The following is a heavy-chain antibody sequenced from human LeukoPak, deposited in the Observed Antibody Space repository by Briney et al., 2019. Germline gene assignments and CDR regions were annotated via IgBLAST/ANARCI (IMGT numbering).Heavy chain of an antibody. CDR3: ARALNSYGYD. V-gene: IGHV3-48*01. D-gene: IGHD5-18*01. J-gene: IGHJ4*02. CDR2: ISSSSSTI. CDR1: GFTFSSYS. Sequence: PGGSLRLSCAASGFTFSSYSMNWVRQAPGKGLEWVSYISSSSSTIYYADSVKGRFTISRDNAKNSLYLQMNSLRAEDTAVYYCARALNSYGYDWGQGTLVTVSS.